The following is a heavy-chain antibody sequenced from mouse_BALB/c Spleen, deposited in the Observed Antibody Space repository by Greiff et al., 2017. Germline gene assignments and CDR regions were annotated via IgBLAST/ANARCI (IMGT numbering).Heavy chain of an antibody. CDR2: IYPGSGST. J-gene: IGHJ3*01. CDR1: GYTFTSYW. Sequence: QVQLQQSGAELVKPGASVKLSCKTSGYTFTSYWIQWVKQRPGQGLGWIGEIYPGSGSTYYDEKFKGKATLTADKSSNTAYMQLSSLTSEDSAVYFCARKGNYRYWFAYWGQGTLVTVSA. D-gene: IGHD2-14*01. V-gene: IGHV1S132*01. CDR3: ARKGNYRYWFAY.